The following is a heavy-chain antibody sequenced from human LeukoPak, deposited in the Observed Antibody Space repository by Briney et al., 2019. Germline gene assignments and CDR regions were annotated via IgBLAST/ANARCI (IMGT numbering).Heavy chain of an antibody. J-gene: IGHJ4*02. V-gene: IGHV3-48*04. CDR3: ARAYGSGSYISTYYFDY. D-gene: IGHD3-10*01. CDR2: IRSSGSLI. CDR1: GFTFSGCN. Sequence: GGSLRLSCAASGFTFSGCNMNWVRQAPGKGLEWVAFIRSSGSLIYYAESVKGRFTISRDNSRNSLYLQMNSLRVEDTAVYYCARAYGSGSYISTYYFDYWGQGTLVTVST.